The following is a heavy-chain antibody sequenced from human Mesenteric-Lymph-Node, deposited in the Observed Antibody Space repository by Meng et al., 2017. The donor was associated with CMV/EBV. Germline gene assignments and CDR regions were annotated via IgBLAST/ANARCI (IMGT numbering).Heavy chain of an antibody. CDR2: IYYSGRT. Sequence: LRLSCTVSGDAISSGNYYWSWLRQPPGKGLEWIGYIYYSGRTYYNPTLKSRVTRSRDMSRNQFALDLSFVTAADTDVYYCARAGGIDGMTGSYYYGMDVWGLGTTVTVSS. D-gene: IGHD3-10*01. V-gene: IGHV4-30-4*08. J-gene: IGHJ6*02. CDR1: GDAISSGNYY. CDR3: ARAGGIDGMTGSYYYGMDV.